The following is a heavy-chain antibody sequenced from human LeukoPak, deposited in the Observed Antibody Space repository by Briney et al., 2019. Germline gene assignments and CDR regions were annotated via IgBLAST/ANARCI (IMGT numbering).Heavy chain of an antibody. CDR1: GYSISTDYY. Sequence: SDTLSLTCTVSGYSISTDYYWGWIRRPPGKGLEWIGSIYYSGSSYYKPSLKSRVTISVDTSKNQFSLRLRSVTAADTALYYCARGKSRGSHTDYWGQGTLVTVSS. V-gene: IGHV4-38-2*02. CDR2: IYYSGSS. D-gene: IGHD1-26*01. CDR3: ARGKSRGSHTDY. J-gene: IGHJ4*02.